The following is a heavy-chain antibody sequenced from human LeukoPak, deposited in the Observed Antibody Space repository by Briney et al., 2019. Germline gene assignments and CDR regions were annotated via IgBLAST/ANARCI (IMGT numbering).Heavy chain of an antibody. CDR2: IKQDGSEK. D-gene: IGHD1-7*01. J-gene: IGHJ4*02. CDR1: GFIFTNYW. Sequence: GGSLRLSCAASGFIFTNYWMSWVRQAPGKGLEWVANIKQDGSEKFYVDSVKGRFTISRDNAKNSLYLQMNGLRAEDTAVYYCATDRNYYYFDFWGQGALVTVSS. CDR3: ATDRNYYYFDF. V-gene: IGHV3-7*01.